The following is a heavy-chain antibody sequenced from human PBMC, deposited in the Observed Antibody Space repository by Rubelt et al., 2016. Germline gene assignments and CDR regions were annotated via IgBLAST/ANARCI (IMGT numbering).Heavy chain of an antibody. CDR3: AREEYSSGWHLWWAY. V-gene: IGHV4-39*07. J-gene: IGHJ4*02. CDR2: IYHGGST. CDR1: GGSISSSSYY. Sequence: QLQLQESGPGLVKPSETLSLTCTVSGGSISSSSYYWGWIRQPPGKGLEWIGSIYHGGSTYYNPSLKGGVTISVDTSKNQCSLKLSAVTAADTAVYYCAREEYSSGWHLWWAYWGQGTLVTVSS. D-gene: IGHD6-19*01.